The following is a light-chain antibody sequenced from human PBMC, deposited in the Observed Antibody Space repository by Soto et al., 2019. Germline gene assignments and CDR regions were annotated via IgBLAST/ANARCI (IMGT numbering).Light chain of an antibody. Sequence: EIVMTQSPATLSVSPGERATLSCRASQTISTNLAWFQHKPGQAPRLLIYGASTRATAIPGRFSGSGSGTEFTLTINNVQPDDFAVYFCQQYKSWPPITFGQGTRLEIK. CDR1: QTISTN. J-gene: IGKJ5*01. V-gene: IGKV3-15*01. CDR3: QQYKSWPPIT. CDR2: GAS.